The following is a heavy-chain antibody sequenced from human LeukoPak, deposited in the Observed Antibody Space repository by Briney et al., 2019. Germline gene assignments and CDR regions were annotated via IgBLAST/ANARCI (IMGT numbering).Heavy chain of an antibody. Sequence: GGSLRLSCAASGFTFSSYGMHWLRQAPGKGLEWVAFIRDDGGDKYYADSVKGRFTISRDNSKNTLYLEMNSLRAEDTAMYYCAKGDYYIVGITVAGNPFDYWGQGTLVTVSS. D-gene: IGHD6-19*01. CDR3: AKGDYYIVGITVAGNPFDY. V-gene: IGHV3-30*02. J-gene: IGHJ4*02. CDR2: IRDDGGDK. CDR1: GFTFSSYG.